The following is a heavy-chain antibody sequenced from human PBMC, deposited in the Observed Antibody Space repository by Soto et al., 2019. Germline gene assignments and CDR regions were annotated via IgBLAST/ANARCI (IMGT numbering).Heavy chain of an antibody. CDR1: GFTISSYA. V-gene: IGHV3-21*01. J-gene: IGHJ4*02. D-gene: IGHD2-15*01. CDR3: ARDPYCSGGSCYSRFYFDY. Sequence: GGSLRLSCAASGFTISSYAMSWVRQAPGKGLEWVSSISSSSSYIYYADSVKGRFTISRDNAKNSLYLQMNSLRAEDTAVYYCARDPYCSGGSCYSRFYFDYWGQGTLVTVSS. CDR2: ISSSSSYI.